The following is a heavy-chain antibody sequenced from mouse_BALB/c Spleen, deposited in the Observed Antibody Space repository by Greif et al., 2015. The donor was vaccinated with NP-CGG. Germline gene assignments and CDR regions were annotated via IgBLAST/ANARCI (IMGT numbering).Heavy chain of an antibody. D-gene: IGHD1-1*01. CDR3: ARGAYYGSSYDAMDY. V-gene: IGHV5-17*02. J-gene: IGHJ4*01. CDR2: ISSGSSTI. CDR1: GSTFSSFG. Sequence: EVKLMESGGGLVQPGGSRKLSCAASGSTFSSFGMHWVRQAPEKGLEWVAYISSGSSTIYYADTVKGLFTISRDNPKNTLFLQMTSLRSEDTAMYYCARGAYYGSSYDAMDYWGQGTSVTVSS.